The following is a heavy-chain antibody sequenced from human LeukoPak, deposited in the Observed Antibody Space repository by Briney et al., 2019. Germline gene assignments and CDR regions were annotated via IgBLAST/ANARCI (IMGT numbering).Heavy chain of an antibody. D-gene: IGHD3-22*01. CDR3: AGPALNYYDSSGPVDEDAFDI. Sequence: SETLSLTCTVSGGSISRSTYYWGWIRQPPGKGLEWIGNIYYCGSTYYNPSLKSRVTISVDTSKNQFSLKLSSVTAADTAVYYCAGPALNYYDSSGPVDEDAFDIWGQGTMVTVSS. J-gene: IGHJ3*02. CDR2: IYYCGST. CDR1: GGSISRSTYY. V-gene: IGHV4-39*01.